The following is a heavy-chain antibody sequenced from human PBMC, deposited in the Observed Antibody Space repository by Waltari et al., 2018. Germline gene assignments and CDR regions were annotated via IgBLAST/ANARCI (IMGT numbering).Heavy chain of an antibody. Sequence: QVQLQESGPGLVKPSETLSLTCTVTGGSISGSYWSWIRQPAGKEREWIGRIYSGGSTDYNPSLKSRPTMSVDTSKNQFSLKLSYVTAADKAVYYCARGPGRESREAFDYWGQGTLVTVSS. CDR3: ARGPGRESREAFDY. V-gene: IGHV4-4*07. J-gene: IGHJ4*02. CDR1: GGSISGSY. D-gene: IGHD3-10*01. CDR2: IYSGGST.